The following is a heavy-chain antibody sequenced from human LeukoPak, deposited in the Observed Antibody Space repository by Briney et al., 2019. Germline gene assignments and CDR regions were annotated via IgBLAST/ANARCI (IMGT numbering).Heavy chain of an antibody. CDR3: ARDEQQLVHDAFDI. CDR2: IYYSGST. Sequence: TLSLTCTVSGGSISSGGYYWSWLRQHPGKGLEWIGYIYYSGSTYYNPSLKSRVTISVDTSKNQFSLKLSSVTAADTAVYYCARDEQQLVHDAFDIWGQGTMVTVSS. V-gene: IGHV4-31*03. D-gene: IGHD6-13*01. J-gene: IGHJ3*02. CDR1: GGSISSGGYY.